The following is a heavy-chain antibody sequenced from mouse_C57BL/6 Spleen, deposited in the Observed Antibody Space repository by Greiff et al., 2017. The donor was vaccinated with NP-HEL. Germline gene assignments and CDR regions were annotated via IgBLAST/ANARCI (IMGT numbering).Heavy chain of an antibody. CDR1: GYTFTSHW. D-gene: IGHD1-1*01. Sequence: QVQLQQPGAELVKPGASVKLSCKASGYTFTSHWMHWVKQRPGQGLEWIGMIHPTRGSTNYNETFKSKATLTVEKSSSTAYMQLSSLTSEDSAVYYCARRGNYYEDYWGKGTTLTVSS. CDR2: IHPTRGST. CDR3: ARRGNYYEDY. J-gene: IGHJ2*01. V-gene: IGHV1-64*01.